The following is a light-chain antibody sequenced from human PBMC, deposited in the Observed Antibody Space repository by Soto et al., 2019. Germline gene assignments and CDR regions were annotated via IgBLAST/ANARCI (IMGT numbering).Light chain of an antibody. CDR1: SSDVGNNNY. Sequence: QSVLTQPASVSGSPGRSITISCTGTSSDVGNNNYVSWYQHNPGRAPKVMICDVTNRPSGVSNRFSGSKSGNTASLTISGLQAEDEADYYCSSFTGSSYVFGTGTKVTVL. V-gene: IGLV2-14*03. J-gene: IGLJ1*01. CDR2: DVT. CDR3: SSFTGSSYV.